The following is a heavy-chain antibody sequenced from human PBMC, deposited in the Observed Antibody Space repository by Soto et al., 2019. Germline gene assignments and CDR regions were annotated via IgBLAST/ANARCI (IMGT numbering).Heavy chain of an antibody. CDR3: AREVFCSSSSCQVRYGMDV. D-gene: IGHD2-2*01. Sequence: QPGGSLRLSCAPSGFTVSSHYMSWVRQAPGKGLEWVSVINSGGSTYYATSVKGRFTISRDHSSNTLYLQMNSLRVEDTAVYYCAREVFCSSSSCQVRYGMDVWGQGTTVTVSS. J-gene: IGHJ6*02. CDR1: GFTVSSHY. V-gene: IGHV3-53*01. CDR2: INSGGST.